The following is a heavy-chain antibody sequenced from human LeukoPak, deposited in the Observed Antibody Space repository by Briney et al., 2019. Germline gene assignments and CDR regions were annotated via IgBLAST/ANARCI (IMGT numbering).Heavy chain of an antibody. J-gene: IGHJ4*02. D-gene: IGHD5-18*01. V-gene: IGHV3-7*01. CDR1: TFTFIPGW. Sequence: GGSLRLSCEASTFTFIPGWMSWVRQAPGKGLEWVAMMKRDGSEKLYVDSVRGRFTISRDNAKNSLYLQMDSLGDEDSALYYCASLDSAHPSGVHWGQGTLVTVSS. CDR2: MKRDGSEK. CDR3: ASLDSAHPSGVH.